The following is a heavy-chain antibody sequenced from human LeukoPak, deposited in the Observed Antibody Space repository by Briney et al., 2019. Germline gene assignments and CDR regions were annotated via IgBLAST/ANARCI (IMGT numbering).Heavy chain of an antibody. CDR1: GFTFSSYG. CDR3: AKDSGRNLDYYYYYCMDV. D-gene: IGHD1-14*01. J-gene: IGHJ6*03. CDR2: ISGSGGST. Sequence: PGGSLRLSCAASGFTFSSYGMSWVRQAPGKGLEWVSAISGSGGSTYYADSVKGRFTISRDNSKNTLYLQMNSLRAEDTAVYYCAKDSGRNLDYYYYYCMDVWGKGTTVTISS. V-gene: IGHV3-23*01.